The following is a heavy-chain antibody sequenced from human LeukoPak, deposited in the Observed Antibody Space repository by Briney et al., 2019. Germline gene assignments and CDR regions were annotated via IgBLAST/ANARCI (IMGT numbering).Heavy chain of an antibody. CDR3: AREVGCSGGSCYPYYYCYYGMDV. J-gene: IGHJ6*04. CDR1: GYSISSGYY. CDR2: IYHSGST. V-gene: IGHV4-38-2*02. D-gene: IGHD2-15*01. Sequence: SETLPLTCAVSGYSISSGYYWGWIRQPPGKGLEWIGSIYHSGSTYYNPSLKSRVTISVDTSKNQFSLKLSSVTAADTAVYYCAREVGCSGGSCYPYYYCYYGMDVWGKGTTVTVSS.